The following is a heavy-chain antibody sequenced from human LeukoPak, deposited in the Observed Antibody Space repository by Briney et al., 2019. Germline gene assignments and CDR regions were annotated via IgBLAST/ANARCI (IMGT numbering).Heavy chain of an antibody. Sequence: SETLSLTCTVSGGSISSYYWSWIRRPPGKGLEWIGYIYYSGSTKYNPSLKSRVSISVDTSKNQFSPKLSSVTAADTAVYYCARGAGAGYNLQPFDYWGQGTLVTVSS. V-gene: IGHV4-59*08. CDR3: ARGAGAGYNLQPFDY. CDR1: GGSISSYY. CDR2: IYYSGST. J-gene: IGHJ4*02. D-gene: IGHD5-24*01.